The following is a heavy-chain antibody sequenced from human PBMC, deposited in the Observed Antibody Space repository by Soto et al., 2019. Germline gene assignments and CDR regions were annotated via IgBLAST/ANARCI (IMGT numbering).Heavy chain of an antibody. J-gene: IGHJ3*02. CDR3: TRDPLIAVAAYDAFDI. CDR2: IWYDGSNK. CDR1: GFTFSSYG. V-gene: IGHV3-33*01. Sequence: QVQLVESGGGVVQRGGSLRLSCAASGFTFSSYGMHWVRQAPGKGLEWVAVIWYDGSNKYYADSVKGRYTISRDDSKNTVYLQMNSLGAEDTAVYYCTRDPLIAVAAYDAFDIWGQGTSVTDSS. D-gene: IGHD6-19*01.